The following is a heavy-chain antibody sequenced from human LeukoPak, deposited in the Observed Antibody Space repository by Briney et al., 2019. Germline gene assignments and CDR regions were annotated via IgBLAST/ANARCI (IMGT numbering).Heavy chain of an antibody. Sequence: GGSLRLSCAASGFTFNDYGMNWVRQAPGKGLEWLSYISISSSTIYYADSVKGRFTISRDNAKNSLYLQMNSLRAEDTAVYYCAGLITFGGAHGSDYWGQGTLVTVSS. D-gene: IGHD3-16*01. CDR1: GFTFNDYG. J-gene: IGHJ4*02. CDR3: AGLITFGGAHGSDY. CDR2: ISISSSTI. V-gene: IGHV3-48*04.